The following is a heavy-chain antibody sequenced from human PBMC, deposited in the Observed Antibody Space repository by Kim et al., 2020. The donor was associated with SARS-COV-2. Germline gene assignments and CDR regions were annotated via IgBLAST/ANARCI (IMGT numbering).Heavy chain of an antibody. J-gene: IGHJ3*02. D-gene: IGHD5-18*01. CDR3: SRRRWLQLWWGAFDI. CDR1: GGSFSGYY. V-gene: IGHV4-34*01. CDR2: INHSGST. Sequence: SETLSLTCAVYGGSFSGYYWSWIRQPPGKGLEWIGEINHSGSTNYNPSLKSRVTISVDTSKNQFSLKLSSVTAADTAVYYCSRRRWLQLWWGAFDIWGQG.